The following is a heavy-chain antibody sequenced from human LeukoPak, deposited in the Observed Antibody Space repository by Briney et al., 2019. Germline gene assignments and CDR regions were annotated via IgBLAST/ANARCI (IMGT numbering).Heavy chain of an antibody. J-gene: IGHJ4*02. CDR2: MYSSGTI. Sequence: SETLSLTCTVSGGSVSGSYYWNWIRQPPGKGLEWIGYMYSSGTINYNPSLKSRVTVSIDMSKNQFSLKLSSVTAADTAVYYCARDWAAHFDYWGQGTLVTVSS. CDR1: GGSVSGSYY. CDR3: ARDWAAHFDY. V-gene: IGHV4-61*01. D-gene: IGHD6-25*01.